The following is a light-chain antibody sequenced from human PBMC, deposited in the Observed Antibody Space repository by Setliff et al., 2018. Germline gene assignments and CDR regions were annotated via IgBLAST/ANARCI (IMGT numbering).Light chain of an antibody. CDR3: SSYTSSGTDV. J-gene: IGLJ1*01. CDR2: EVS. Sequence: LTQPASVSGSPGQSITISCTGTSSDIGGYNYVSWYQQHPGKAPKFMIYEVSNRPSGVSNRFSRSKSGNTASLTISGLQAEDEADYYCSSYTSSGTDVFGSGTKVTVL. V-gene: IGLV2-14*01. CDR1: SSDIGGYNY.